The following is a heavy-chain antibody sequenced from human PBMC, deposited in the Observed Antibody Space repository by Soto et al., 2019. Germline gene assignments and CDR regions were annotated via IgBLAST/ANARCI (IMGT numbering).Heavy chain of an antibody. Sequence: SETLSLTCTVSGVSLSSGSYYWSWIRQPPGKGLEWIGYIYYSGSTKYNPSLKSRITISAVTSKNQFSLKLTSVTAADTAVYYCARSSPLQPGYSFDHWGQGTLVTVSS. J-gene: IGHJ4*02. CDR2: IYYSGST. CDR3: ARSSPLQPGYSFDH. CDR1: GVSLSSGSYY. V-gene: IGHV4-61*01.